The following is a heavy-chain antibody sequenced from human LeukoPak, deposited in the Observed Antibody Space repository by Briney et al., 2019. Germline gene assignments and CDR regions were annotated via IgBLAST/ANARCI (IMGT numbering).Heavy chain of an antibody. CDR1: GYTFTGYY. CDR2: INPNSGGT. CDR3: ARGRLYSSGWYRGTGVRAFDY. J-gene: IGHJ4*02. V-gene: IGHV1-2*02. Sequence: ASVKVSCKASGYTFTGYYMHWVRQAPGQGLEWMGWINPNSGGTNYAQKFQGRVTMTRDTSISTAYMELSRLRSDDTAVYCCARGRLYSSGWYRGTGVRAFDYWGQGTLVTVSS. D-gene: IGHD6-19*01.